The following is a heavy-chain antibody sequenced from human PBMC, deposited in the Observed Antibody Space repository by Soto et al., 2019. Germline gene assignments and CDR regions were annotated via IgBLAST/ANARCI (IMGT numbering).Heavy chain of an antibody. CDR2: IDSDGSRI. CDR3: VRTSLVVAVATREDF. V-gene: IGHV3-74*01. Sequence: EVQLVESGGGLVQPGESLRLSCAASGFTFSNYWMHWVRQDPGKGLVWVSRIDSDGSRITYADFVKGRFTISRDNAKNTVYLHMNSLTAEDTAVYYCVRTSLVVAVATREDFWGQGTLVTVSS. CDR1: GFTFSNYW. D-gene: IGHD2-15*01. J-gene: IGHJ4*02.